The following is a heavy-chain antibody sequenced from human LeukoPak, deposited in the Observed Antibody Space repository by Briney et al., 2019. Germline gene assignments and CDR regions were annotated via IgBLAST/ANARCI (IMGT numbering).Heavy chain of an antibody. Sequence: EESLQISCQASGYNFTNYFIGWVRQMPGKGLEWMAIIYPGDSNIRYSPSFQGQVTISADKSISTTFLQWSSLKTSDSGIYYCARSDSGGAARGMQYWGQGALVTVTS. CDR3: ARSDSGGAARGMQY. CDR1: GYNFTNYF. J-gene: IGHJ1*01. V-gene: IGHV5-51*01. CDR2: IYPGDSNI. D-gene: IGHD1-26*01.